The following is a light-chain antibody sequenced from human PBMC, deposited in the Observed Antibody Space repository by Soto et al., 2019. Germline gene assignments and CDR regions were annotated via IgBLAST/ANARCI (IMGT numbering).Light chain of an antibody. CDR3: QQYKSYLYT. Sequence: DIQMTQSRSTLSASVGDRVTITCRASQSIDTRLAWYQQKPGKAPKLLMSKASSLETGVPSRFSGSGSGTEFTLTISSLQPDDFATYYCQQYKSYLYTIGQGTKLEIK. J-gene: IGKJ2*01. V-gene: IGKV1-5*03. CDR2: KAS. CDR1: QSIDTR.